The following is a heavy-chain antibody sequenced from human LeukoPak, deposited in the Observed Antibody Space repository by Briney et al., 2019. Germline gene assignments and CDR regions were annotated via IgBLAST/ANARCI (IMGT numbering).Heavy chain of an antibody. V-gene: IGHV4-39*01. D-gene: IGHD3-10*01. CDR1: GGSISSSSYY. Sequence: SETLSLTCTVSGGSISSSSYYWGWIRQPPGKGLEWIGSIYYGGCTFYNPSLKSRVTISVDTSKNQFSLKLSSVTAADTAVYYCAGQGRPGFASGYWGQGTLVTVSS. CDR3: AGQGRPGFASGY. CDR2: IYYGGCT. J-gene: IGHJ4*02.